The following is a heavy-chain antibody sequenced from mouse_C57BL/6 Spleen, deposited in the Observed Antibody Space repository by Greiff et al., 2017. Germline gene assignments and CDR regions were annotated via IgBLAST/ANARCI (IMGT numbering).Heavy chain of an antibody. CDR1: GFTFSDYG. CDR2: ISSGSSTI. Sequence: EVQRVESGGGLVKPGGSLKLSCAASGFTFSDYGMHWVRQAPEKGLEWVAYISSGSSTIYYADTVKGRFTISSDDDKNTLFLQMTSLRSEDAAMYYCERGDYGSAMDYWGQGTSVTVSS. CDR3: ERGDYGSAMDY. V-gene: IGHV5-17*01. D-gene: IGHD1-1*01. J-gene: IGHJ4*01.